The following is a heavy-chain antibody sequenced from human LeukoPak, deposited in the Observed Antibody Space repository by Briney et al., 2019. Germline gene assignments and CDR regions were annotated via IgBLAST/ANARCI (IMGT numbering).Heavy chain of an antibody. CDR2: IYYSGST. Sequence: SETLSLTCTVSGGSISSSSYYWGWIRQPPGKGLEWIGSIYYSGSTYYNPSLKSRVTISVDTSKNQLSLKLSSVTAADTAVYYCARIVVVAATPEPWFDPWGQGTLVTVSS. CDR3: ARIVVVAATPEPWFDP. V-gene: IGHV4-39*07. CDR1: GGSISSSSYY. D-gene: IGHD2-15*01. J-gene: IGHJ5*02.